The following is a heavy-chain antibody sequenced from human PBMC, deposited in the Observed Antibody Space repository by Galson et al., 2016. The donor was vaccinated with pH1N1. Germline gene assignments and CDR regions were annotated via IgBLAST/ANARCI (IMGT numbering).Heavy chain of an antibody. CDR1: GFTFINYA. CDR3: AKDLGRYSEIDY. D-gene: IGHD1-26*01. J-gene: IGHJ4*02. V-gene: IGHV3-23*01. CDR2: ISGTGDPT. Sequence: SLRLSCAASGFTFINYAMSWVRQAPGKGLEWVSTISGTGDPTYYADSVKGRFTISRDNSNNTVYLRMNSLRVEDTAVYYCAKDLGRYSEIDYWGQGTRVTVSS.